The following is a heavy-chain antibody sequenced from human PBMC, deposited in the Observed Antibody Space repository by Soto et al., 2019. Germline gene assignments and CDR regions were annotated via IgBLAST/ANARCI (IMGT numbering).Heavy chain of an antibody. CDR3: SRPNGGDYDFDI. Sequence: QVQLQESGPGLVKPSETLSLTCTVSGCSITGYYWSWIRQPPGKGLEWIGYIYNSGSTNYNPSIKSRVTISVDTSTNQLSLRLASVTAAYKAVYYCSRPNGGDYDFDIWGRGTMVTVSS. V-gene: IGHV4-59*08. D-gene: IGHD3-10*01. CDR2: IYNSGST. J-gene: IGHJ3*02. CDR1: GCSITGYY.